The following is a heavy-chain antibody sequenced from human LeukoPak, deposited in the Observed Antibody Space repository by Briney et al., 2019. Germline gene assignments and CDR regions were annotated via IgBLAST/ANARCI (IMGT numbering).Heavy chain of an antibody. V-gene: IGHV3-21*01. CDR3: ARDSIPKGLYYMDV. D-gene: IGHD2/OR15-2a*01. Sequence: PGGSLRLSCAASGFTFSSYSMIWVRQAPGKGLEWVSSISSSSSYIYYADSVKGRFTISRDNAKNSLYLQMNSLRAEDTAVYYCARDSIPKGLYYMDVWGKGTTVTVSS. J-gene: IGHJ6*03. CDR1: GFTFSSYS. CDR2: ISSSSSYI.